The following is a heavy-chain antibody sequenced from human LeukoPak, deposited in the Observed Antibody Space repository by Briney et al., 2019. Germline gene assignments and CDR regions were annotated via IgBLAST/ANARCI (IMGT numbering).Heavy chain of an antibody. CDR3: ARNWGSVYYASSGILDY. V-gene: IGHV3-30-3*01. CDR2: ISYDGSNK. Sequence: GRSLRLSCAASGFTFSSYAMHWVRQAPGKGLEWVAVISYDGSNKYYADSVKGRFTIPRDNSKNTLYLQMNSLRAEDTAVYYCARNWGSVYYASSGILDYWGQGTLVTVSS. CDR1: GFTFSSYA. J-gene: IGHJ4*02. D-gene: IGHD3-22*01.